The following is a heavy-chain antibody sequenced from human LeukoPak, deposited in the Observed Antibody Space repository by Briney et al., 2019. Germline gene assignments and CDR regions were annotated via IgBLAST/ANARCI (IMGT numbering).Heavy chain of an antibody. CDR2: IYYSGST. J-gene: IGHJ4*02. CDR1: GGSISSYY. CDR3: ARTGDRLFDY. Sequence: SGTLSLTCTVSGGSISSYYWSWIRQPPGKGLEWIGYIYYSGSTNYNPSLKSRVTISVDTSKNQFSLKLSSVTAADTAVYYCARTGDRLFDYWGQGTLVTVSS. V-gene: IGHV4-59*01. D-gene: IGHD2-21*01.